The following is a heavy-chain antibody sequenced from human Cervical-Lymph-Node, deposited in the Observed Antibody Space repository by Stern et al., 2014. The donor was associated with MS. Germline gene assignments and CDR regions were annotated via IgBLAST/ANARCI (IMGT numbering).Heavy chain of an antibody. CDR2: ISGYNGNT. V-gene: IGHV1-18*01. CDR1: GYTFTSYS. J-gene: IGHJ6*02. D-gene: IGHD3-16*01. Sequence: QVQLVESGAEAKEPGASVKVSCKASGYTFTSYSISWVRQAPGQGFEWLGWISGYNGNTKYAQKVQGRVTVTMDTSTSTAYMELRSLRVDDTAVYYCVRDSYGLYLKGGMDVWGQGTTVTVSS. CDR3: VRDSYGLYLKGGMDV.